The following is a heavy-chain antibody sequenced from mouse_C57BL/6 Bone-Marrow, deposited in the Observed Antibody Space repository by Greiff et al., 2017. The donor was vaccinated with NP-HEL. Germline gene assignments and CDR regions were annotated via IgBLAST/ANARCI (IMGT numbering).Heavy chain of an antibody. J-gene: IGHJ2*01. CDR1: GFTFSDFY. V-gene: IGHV7-1*01. CDR2: SRNKANDYTT. CDR3: ARGRWWGDFDY. Sequence: EVKVVESGGGLVQSGRSLRLSCATSGFTFSDFYMEWVRQAPGKGLEWIAASRNKANDYTTEYSASVKGRFIVSRDTSQSILYRQMNALRAEDTAIYYCARGRWWGDFDYWGQGTTLTVSS. D-gene: IGHD1-1*02.